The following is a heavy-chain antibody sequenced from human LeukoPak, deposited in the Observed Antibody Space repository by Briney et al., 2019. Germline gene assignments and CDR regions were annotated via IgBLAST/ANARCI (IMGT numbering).Heavy chain of an antibody. D-gene: IGHD5-18*01. J-gene: IGHJ4*02. CDR3: ARGGIELWSRDY. V-gene: IGHV3-74*01. Sequence: SGGSLRLSCAASGFTFSSYWMHWVRQAPGKGLVGVSRINSDGSDTSYADSVKGRFTISRDNAKNTLYLHMNSLRAEDTAVYYCARGGIELWSRDYWGQGTLVTVSS. CDR2: INSDGSDT. CDR1: GFTFSSYW.